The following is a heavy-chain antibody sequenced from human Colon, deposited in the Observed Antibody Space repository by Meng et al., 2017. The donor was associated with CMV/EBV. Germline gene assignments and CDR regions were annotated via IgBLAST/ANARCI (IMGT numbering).Heavy chain of an antibody. D-gene: IGHD6-13*01. J-gene: IGHJ4*02. CDR2: INPNSGGR. CDR1: GYSFTDHY. CDR3: ATIRELYSTPLNYFDY. V-gene: IGHV1-2*02. Sequence: ASVKVSCKASGYSFTDHYIHWVRQAPGQGLEWMGWINPNSGGRNFAQQFQGRVSMTRDTSINTAYMELTGLTSADTAVYYCATIRELYSTPLNYFDYWGQGTLVTVSS.